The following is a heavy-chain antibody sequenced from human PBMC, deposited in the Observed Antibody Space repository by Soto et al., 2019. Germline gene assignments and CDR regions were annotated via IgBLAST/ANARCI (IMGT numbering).Heavy chain of an antibody. CDR1: GRSITLSSSYF. Sequence: PSETLSLTCTVSGRSITLSSSYFWVWIRQPPGKGLEWIGTIYYSGNSYYNPSLKSRVTISVDTSKNQFSLKLSSVTAADTAVYYCARHQNIVVVTAARGFDIWGQGTMVT. CDR3: ARHQNIVVVTAARGFDI. D-gene: IGHD2-21*02. J-gene: IGHJ3*02. V-gene: IGHV4-39*01. CDR2: IYYSGNS.